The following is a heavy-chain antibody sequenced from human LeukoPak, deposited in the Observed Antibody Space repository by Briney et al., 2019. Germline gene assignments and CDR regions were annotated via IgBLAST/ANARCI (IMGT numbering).Heavy chain of an antibody. CDR3: AKDPGRDMTGHTGNWFDP. J-gene: IGHJ5*02. CDR2: ISYDGNNE. V-gene: IGHV3-30*18. CDR1: GFTFSNSG. Sequence: PGRSLRLSCAASGFTFSNSGMHWVRQAPGKGLEWVAVISYDGNNENYGDSVKGRFTVSRDNSKNTLYLQMNSLRADDTAVYYCAKDPGRDMTGHTGNWFDPWGQGTLVTVSS. D-gene: IGHD3-9*01.